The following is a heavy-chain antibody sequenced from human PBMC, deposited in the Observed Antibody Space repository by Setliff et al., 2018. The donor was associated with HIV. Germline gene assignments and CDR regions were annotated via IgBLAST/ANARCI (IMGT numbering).Heavy chain of an antibody. CDR1: GGSISSRSYY. Sequence: PSETLSLTCTVSGGSISSRSYYWGWIRQPPGKGLEWIGSIYYSGSTEYDPSLKSRVTISVDTSKNQFSLKLSSVTAADTAVYYCARVGGTTWGVYYYYYYMDVWGKGTTVTVSS. D-gene: IGHD1-7*01. CDR2: IYYSGST. V-gene: IGHV4-39*01. J-gene: IGHJ6*03. CDR3: ARVGGTTWGVYYYYYYMDV.